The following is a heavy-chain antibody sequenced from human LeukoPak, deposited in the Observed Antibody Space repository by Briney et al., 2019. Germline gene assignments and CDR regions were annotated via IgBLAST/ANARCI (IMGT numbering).Heavy chain of an antibody. CDR3: AREIKGVVPASDAFDI. V-gene: IGHV1-69*05. CDR2: IIPIFGTA. J-gene: IGHJ3*02. CDR1: GYTFTSYG. Sequence: SVKVSCKASGYTFTSYGISWVRQAPGQGLEWMGGIIPIFGTANYAQKFQGRVTITTDESTSTAYMELSSLRSDDTAVYYCAREIKGVVPASDAFDIWGQGTMVTVSS. D-gene: IGHD2-2*01.